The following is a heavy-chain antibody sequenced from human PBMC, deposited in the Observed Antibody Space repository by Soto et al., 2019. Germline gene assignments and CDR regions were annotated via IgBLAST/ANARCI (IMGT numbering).Heavy chain of an antibody. D-gene: IGHD3-10*01. V-gene: IGHV1-8*01. CDR1: GYTITSYD. Sequence: ASVKVSCKASGYTITSYDINWVRQATGQGLEWMGWMNPNSGNTGYAQKFQGRVTMTRNTSISTAYMELSSLRSEDTAVYYCARSGSGSYFLRYYYYMDVWGKGTTVTVSS. J-gene: IGHJ6*03. CDR3: ARSGSGSYFLRYYYYMDV. CDR2: MNPNSGNT.